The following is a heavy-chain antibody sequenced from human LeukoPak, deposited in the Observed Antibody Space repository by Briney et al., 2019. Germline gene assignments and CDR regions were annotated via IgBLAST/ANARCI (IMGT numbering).Heavy chain of an antibody. CDR1: GFMFSSYG. CDR2: ISSSGSTI. D-gene: IGHD1-14*01. J-gene: IGHJ4*02. V-gene: IGHV3-48*04. CDR3: AKDIQDSGTARVN. Sequence: GGSLRLSCVASGFMFSSYGMHWVRQAPGKGLEWVSYISSSGSTIYYADSVKGRFTISRDNAKNSLYLQMNSLRAEDTALYYCAKDIQDSGTARVNWGQGTLVTVSS.